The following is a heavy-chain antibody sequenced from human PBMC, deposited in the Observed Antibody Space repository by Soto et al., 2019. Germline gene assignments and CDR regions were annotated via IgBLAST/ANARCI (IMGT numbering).Heavy chain of an antibody. V-gene: IGHV3-74*01. CDR2: TKTDGSSA. Sequence: EVQLVESGGGLVQPGGSLRLSCAASGFSFSSYWIHWVRQAPGKGLVWVSRTKTDGSSADYADSVKGRFTISRDNAKNTLYRQMNNLRGENTAVYFCAKREGNTYGLFHWGQGTLVAVSS. J-gene: IGHJ4*02. CDR3: AKREGNTYGLFH. CDR1: GFSFSSYW. D-gene: IGHD5-18*01.